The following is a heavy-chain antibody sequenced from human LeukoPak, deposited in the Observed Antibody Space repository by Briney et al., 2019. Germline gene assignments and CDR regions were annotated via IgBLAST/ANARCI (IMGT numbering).Heavy chain of an antibody. CDR1: GFTFSSYW. V-gene: IGHV3-74*01. CDR2: INSDGSST. D-gene: IGHD3-22*01. J-gene: IGHJ4*02. Sequence: QPGGSLRLSCAASGFTFSSYWMHWVRQAPGKGLVWVSRINSDGSSTSYADSVKGRFTISRDNAKNTPYLQMNSLRAEDTAVYYCARDPYYYDSSGYQDYWGQGTLVTVSS. CDR3: ARDPYYYDSSGYQDY.